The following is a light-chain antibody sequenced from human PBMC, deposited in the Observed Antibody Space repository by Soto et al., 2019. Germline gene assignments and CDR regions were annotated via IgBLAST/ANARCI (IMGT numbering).Light chain of an antibody. CDR1: QGISNY. Sequence: DIQMTQSPSSLSASVGDRVTITCRASQGISNYLAWYQQKPGKVPKLLIYAASTLQSGVLSRFSGSGSGTDFTLTISSLQAEDVALYYCQQYYYTPLTFGGGTKVEIK. CDR3: QQYYYTPLT. J-gene: IGKJ4*01. CDR2: AAS. V-gene: IGKV1-27*01.